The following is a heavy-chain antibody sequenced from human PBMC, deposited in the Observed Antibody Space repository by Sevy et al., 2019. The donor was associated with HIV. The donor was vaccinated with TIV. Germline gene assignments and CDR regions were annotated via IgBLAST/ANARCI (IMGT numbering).Heavy chain of an antibody. CDR3: TRDWGGGNILASYYYYDMDV. V-gene: IGHV3-49*03. J-gene: IGHJ6*02. CDR1: GFTFGDFA. CDR2: IRSKDYGGTK. Sequence: GGSLRLSCTTSGFTFGDFAMSWFRQAPGKGLEWVGFIRSKDYGGTKEYAAALKGTFTISRDDSKNIVYMQMSSLKTEDTAVYFCTRDWGGGNILASYYYYDMDVWGQGTTVTVSS. D-gene: IGHD2-21*01.